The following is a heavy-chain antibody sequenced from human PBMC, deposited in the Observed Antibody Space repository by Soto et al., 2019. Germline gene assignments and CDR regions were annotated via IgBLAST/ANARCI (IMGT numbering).Heavy chain of an antibody. CDR1: GFTFSGHW. Sequence: GGSLRLSCGGSGFTFSGHWMYWVRQGPEKGLVWGSRISGDGSNTNYADSVKGRFTISRDHAKNTLYLQMNSLRVEDTAVYYCVRRSNGWNGMEVWGKEPTFTVAS. CDR3: VRRSNGWNGMEV. CDR2: ISGDGSNT. V-gene: IGHV3-74*01. J-gene: IGHJ6*04. D-gene: IGHD6-19*01.